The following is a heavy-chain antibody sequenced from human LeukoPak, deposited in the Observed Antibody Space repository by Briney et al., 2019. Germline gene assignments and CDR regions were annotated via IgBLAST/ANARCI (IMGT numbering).Heavy chain of an antibody. CDR3: ARGDFTMIVVDTVSYNWFDP. Sequence: SVKVSCKASGGTFSSYAISWVRRAPGQGLEWMGGIIPIFGTANYAQKFQGRVTITADKSTSTAYMELSSLRSEDTAVYYCARGDFTMIVVDTVSYNWFDPWGQGTLVTVSS. V-gene: IGHV1-69*06. D-gene: IGHD3-22*01. CDR2: IIPIFGTA. CDR1: GGTFSSYA. J-gene: IGHJ5*02.